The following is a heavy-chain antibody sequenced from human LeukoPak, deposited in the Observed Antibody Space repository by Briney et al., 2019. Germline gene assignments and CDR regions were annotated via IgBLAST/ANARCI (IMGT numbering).Heavy chain of an antibody. CDR2: IIPILGIA. V-gene: IGHV1-69*02. D-gene: IGHD2-2*01. J-gene: IGHJ6*02. CDR3: ARSNGYCSSTSCQNYYYYGMDV. Sequence: ASVKVSCKASGGTFSSYTISWVRQAPGQGLEWMGRIIPILGIANYAQKFQGRVTITAHKSTSTAYMELSSLRSEDTAVYYCARSNGYCSSTSCQNYYYYGMDVWGQGTTVTVSS. CDR1: GGTFSSYT.